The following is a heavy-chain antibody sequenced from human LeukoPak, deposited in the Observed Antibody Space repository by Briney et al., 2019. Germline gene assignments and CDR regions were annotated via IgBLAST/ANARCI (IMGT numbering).Heavy chain of an antibody. Sequence: PGGSLRLSCAASGFTFDDYAMHWVRQAPGKGLEWVSGISWSSGSIGYADSVKGRFTISRDNAKNSLYLQMNSLRAEDMALYYCAKDWRGDRDGYYFDYWGQGTLVTVSS. CDR2: ISWSSGSI. D-gene: IGHD5-24*01. CDR3: AKDWRGDRDGYYFDY. J-gene: IGHJ4*02. V-gene: IGHV3-9*03. CDR1: GFTFDDYA.